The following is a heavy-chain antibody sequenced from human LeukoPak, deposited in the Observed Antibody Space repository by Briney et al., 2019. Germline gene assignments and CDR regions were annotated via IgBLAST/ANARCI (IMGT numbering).Heavy chain of an antibody. J-gene: IGHJ4*02. CDR2: IIPIFGTA. CDR3: ARDPNYDILTGYYSDC. D-gene: IGHD3-9*01. V-gene: IGHV1-69*01. Sequence: GSSVKVSCKASGGTFSSYAISWVRQAPGQGLEWMGGIIPIFGTANYAQKFQGRVTITADESTSTAYMELSSLRSEDTAVYYCARDPNYDILTGYYSDCWGQGTLVAVSS. CDR1: GGTFSSYA.